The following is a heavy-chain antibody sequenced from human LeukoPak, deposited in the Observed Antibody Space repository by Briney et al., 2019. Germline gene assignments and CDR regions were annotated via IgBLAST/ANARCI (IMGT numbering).Heavy chain of an antibody. CDR1: GFTFDDYA. V-gene: IGHV3-9*01. CDR3: AKDHHTTTYYFDY. J-gene: IGHJ4*02. D-gene: IGHD1-1*01. CDR2: ISWNSVSI. Sequence: PGRSLRLSCAASGFTFDDYAMHWVRQAPGKGLEWVSGISWNSVSIGYADSVKGRFTISRDNAKTSLYLQMNSLRAEDTALYYCAKDHHTTTYYFDYWGQGTLVTVSS.